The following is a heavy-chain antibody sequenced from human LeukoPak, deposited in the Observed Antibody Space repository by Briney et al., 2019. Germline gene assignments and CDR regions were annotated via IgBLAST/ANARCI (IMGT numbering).Heavy chain of an antibody. J-gene: IGHJ5*02. Sequence: PLETLSLTCTVSGGSISSGDYYWSWIRQPPGKGLEWIGYIYYSGSTYYNPSLKSRVTISVDTSKNQFSLKLSSVTAADTAVYYCARGYCSSTSCPLDWSDPWGQGTLVTVSS. CDR1: GGSISSGDYY. V-gene: IGHV4-30-4*08. CDR3: ARGYCSSTSCPLDWSDP. D-gene: IGHD2-2*01. CDR2: IYYSGST.